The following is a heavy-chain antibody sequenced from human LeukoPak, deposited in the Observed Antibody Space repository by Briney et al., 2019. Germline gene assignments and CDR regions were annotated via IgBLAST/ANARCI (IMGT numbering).Heavy chain of an antibody. V-gene: IGHV1-18*01. J-gene: IGHJ4*02. CDR3: ARDGPIAAAGDSYFDY. D-gene: IGHD6-13*01. CDR1: GYTFTNYG. Sequence: VASVKVSCKSSGYTFTNYGISWVRQAPGQGLEWMGWISAYNGNTNYAQKLQGRVTMTTDTSTSTAYMELRSLRSDDTAVYYCARDGPIAAAGDSYFDYWGQGTLVTVPS. CDR2: ISAYNGNT.